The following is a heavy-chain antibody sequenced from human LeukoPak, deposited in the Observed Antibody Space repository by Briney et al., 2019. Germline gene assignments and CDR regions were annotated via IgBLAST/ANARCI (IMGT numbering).Heavy chain of an antibody. Sequence: GASVKVSCKASGYTFTGYYMHWVRQAPGQGLEWMGWINPNSGGTNYAQKFQGRVTMTTDTSTSTAYLELRSLRSDDTAVYYCARDSVAVRPGWFDPWGQGTLVTVSS. CDR2: INPNSGGT. J-gene: IGHJ5*02. CDR1: GYTFTGYY. V-gene: IGHV1-2*02. CDR3: ARDSVAVRPGWFDP. D-gene: IGHD6-6*01.